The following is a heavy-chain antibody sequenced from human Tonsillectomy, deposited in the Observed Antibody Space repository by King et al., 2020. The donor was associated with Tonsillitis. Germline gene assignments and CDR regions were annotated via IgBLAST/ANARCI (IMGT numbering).Heavy chain of an antibody. CDR1: GYTFTSYD. Sequence: QLVQSGAEVKKPGASVKVSCKASGYTFTSYDINWVRQATGQGLEWMGWRNPNSGNTGYAQKFQGRVTMTRNTSISTAYMELSSLRSEDTAVYYCARIQVRGITIFGVVIIRDAFDIWGQGTMVTVSS. J-gene: IGHJ3*02. D-gene: IGHD3-3*01. CDR2: RNPNSGNT. CDR3: ARIQVRGITIFGVVIIRDAFDI. V-gene: IGHV1-8*01.